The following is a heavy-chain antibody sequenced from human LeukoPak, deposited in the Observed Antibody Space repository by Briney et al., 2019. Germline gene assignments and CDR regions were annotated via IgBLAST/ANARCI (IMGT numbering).Heavy chain of an antibody. CDR3: ARGDYELDY. J-gene: IGHJ4*02. Sequence: GGSLRLSCAASGFTFSSYEMNWVRQDPGKGLEWVSYISSSGSTIYYADSVKGRFTISRDNAKNSLYLQMNSLRAEDTAVYYCARGDYELDYWGQGTLVTVSS. D-gene: IGHD3-16*01. V-gene: IGHV3-48*03. CDR1: GFTFSSYE. CDR2: ISSSGSTI.